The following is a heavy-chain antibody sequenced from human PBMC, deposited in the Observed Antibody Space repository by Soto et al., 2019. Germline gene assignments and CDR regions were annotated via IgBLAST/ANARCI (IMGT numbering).Heavy chain of an antibody. D-gene: IGHD6-19*01. CDR2: IYHSGST. Sequence: WIRQPPGKGLEWIGYIYHSGSTYYNPSLKSRVTISIDTSTKQFSLKLSSVTAVDAAVYYCAKGSGWFLHWGQGTLVTVSS. V-gene: IGHV4-30-2*04. J-gene: IGHJ1*01. CDR3: AKGSGWFLH.